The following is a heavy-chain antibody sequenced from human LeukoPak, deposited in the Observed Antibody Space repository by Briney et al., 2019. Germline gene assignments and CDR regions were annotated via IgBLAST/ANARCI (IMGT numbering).Heavy chain of an antibody. CDR2: ITGSGDVT. CDR1: GFTFSNYA. V-gene: IGHV3-23*01. J-gene: IGHJ4*02. Sequence: PGGSLRLSCAASGFTFSNYAMMCVRQAPGKRLEWVSSITGSGDVTYYADSVRGRFTISRDNSENTLYLQLNSLRADDTAVYFCVKGFVHPTYYFDYWGQGTLVTVSS. D-gene: IGHD3-10*01. CDR3: VKGFVHPTYYFDY.